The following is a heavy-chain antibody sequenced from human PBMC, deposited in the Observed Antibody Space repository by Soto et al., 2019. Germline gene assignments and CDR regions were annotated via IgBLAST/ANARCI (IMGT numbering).Heavy chain of an antibody. V-gene: IGHV1-69*13. D-gene: IGHD3-22*01. J-gene: IGHJ4*02. CDR3: ARGPDSSGYFFDY. CDR2: IIPIFGTA. CDR1: GGPFISYA. Sequence: SVKVACKASGGPFISYAIIWVRQSPGQGLEWMGGIIPIFGTANYAQKFQGRVTITADESTSTAYMELSSLRSEDTAVYYCARGPDSSGYFFDYCGQGTLVTVSS.